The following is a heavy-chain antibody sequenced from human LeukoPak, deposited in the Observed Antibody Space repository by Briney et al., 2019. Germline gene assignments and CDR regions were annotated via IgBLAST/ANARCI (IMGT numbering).Heavy chain of an antibody. CDR2: IYSGGST. J-gene: IGHJ6*03. Sequence: GGSLRLSCAASGFTVSSNYMSWGRQAAGKGLQWVSVIYSGGSTYYADSVKGRFTISRDNSKNTLYLQMNSLRAEDTAVYYCAKTDVYYYYYMDVWGKGTTVTISS. V-gene: IGHV3-53*01. CDR3: AKTDVYYYYYMDV. D-gene: IGHD1-14*01. CDR1: GFTVSSNY.